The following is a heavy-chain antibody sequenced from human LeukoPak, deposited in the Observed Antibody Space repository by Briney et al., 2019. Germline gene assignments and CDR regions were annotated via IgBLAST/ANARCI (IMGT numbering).Heavy chain of an antibody. V-gene: IGHV4-59*02. CDR3: VRDWEGFNFDI. J-gene: IGHJ3*02. CDR2: IHNSGST. Sequence: PSETLSLTCIGSGGSVMSYYWSWIRQPPGEGLEWIGYIHNSGSTNYNPSLKSRVTMSVDTSKNHFSLKLTSVAAADTAVYYCVRDWEGFNFDIWGQGTMVTVSS. CDR1: GGSVMSYY. D-gene: IGHD1-26*01.